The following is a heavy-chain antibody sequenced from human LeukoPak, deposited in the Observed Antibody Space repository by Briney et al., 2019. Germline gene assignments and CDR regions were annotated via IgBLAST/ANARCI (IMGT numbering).Heavy chain of an antibody. V-gene: IGHV4-59*12. D-gene: IGHD3-22*01. CDR3: ARGGGHHSRGGRPYYYDSSGYSYTFDY. J-gene: IGHJ4*02. CDR2: IYSSGSA. Sequence: PSETLSLTCTVSGSSINNNFWTWIRQPPGKGLEWIGYIYSSGSASYNPSLKSRVIISGDTSKNQISLKLTSVTAADTAVYYCARGGGHHSRGGRPYYYDSSGYSYTFDYWGQGTLVTVSS. CDR1: GSSINNNF.